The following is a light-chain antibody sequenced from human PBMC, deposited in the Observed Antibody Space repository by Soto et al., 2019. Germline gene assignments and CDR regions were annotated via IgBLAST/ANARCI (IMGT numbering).Light chain of an antibody. CDR2: AAS. CDR1: QSIGRY. CDR3: QQSSSIPMHT. Sequence: DIQMTQSPSSLSASVGDRVTITCRASQSIGRYLNWYQQKPGRAPNLLIYAASSLQRGVPSRFSGSGSGTDFTLTISSLQPEDFATYHCQQSSSIPMHTFGQGTKLEIK. J-gene: IGKJ2*01. V-gene: IGKV1-39*01.